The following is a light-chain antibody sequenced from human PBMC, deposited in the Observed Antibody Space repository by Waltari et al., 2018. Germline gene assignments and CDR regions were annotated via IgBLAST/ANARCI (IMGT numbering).Light chain of an antibody. CDR1: QSVLYSSNSPNY. CDR3: QQYYDIPWT. V-gene: IGKV4-1*01. Sequence: DIVMTQSPDSLAVSLGERVTIHCKSSQSVLYSSNSPNYLAWYQQKPGQPPKLLIYWASARESGVPDRFSGSESGTDFTLTISSLQAEDVAVYYCQQYYDIPWTFGQGTKVEIK. J-gene: IGKJ1*01. CDR2: WAS.